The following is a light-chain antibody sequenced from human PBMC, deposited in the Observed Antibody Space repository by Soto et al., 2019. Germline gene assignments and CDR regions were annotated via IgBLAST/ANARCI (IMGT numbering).Light chain of an antibody. CDR1: QSVSSN. CDR3: QQRSNWP. J-gene: IGKJ4*01. V-gene: IGKV3-15*01. CDR2: GAS. Sequence: EIVMTQSPATLSVSPGERATLSCRASQSVSSNLAWYQQKPGQAPRLLIYGASTRATGMPARFSGSGSGTEFTLTISSLQSEDFAVYYCQQRSNWPFGGGTKVEIK.